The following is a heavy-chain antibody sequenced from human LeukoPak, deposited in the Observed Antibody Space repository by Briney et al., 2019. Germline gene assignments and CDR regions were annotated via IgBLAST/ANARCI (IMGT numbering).Heavy chain of an antibody. CDR3: ARSYSYGSNWFDP. D-gene: IGHD5-18*01. Sequence: GGSLRLSCAAPGFIFSSYSMNWVRQAPGKGLEWVSYISSSSSAIYYADSVKGRFTISRDNAKNSLYLQMNSLREEDTAVYYCARSYSYGSNWFDPWGQGTLVTVSS. CDR1: GFIFSSYS. CDR2: ISSSSSAI. V-gene: IGHV3-48*02. J-gene: IGHJ5*02.